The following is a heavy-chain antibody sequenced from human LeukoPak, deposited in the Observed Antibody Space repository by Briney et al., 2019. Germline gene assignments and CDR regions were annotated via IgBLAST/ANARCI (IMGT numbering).Heavy chain of an antibody. CDR2: ISYIVST. J-gene: IGHJ3*02. Sequence: TSESLSLTCAVSADSLSSHYWTWIRQPPGKGLEWIGYISYIVSTNYTPSLKSRVTISIETSKNQFSLKLSSVTAADTAVYYCARDLVTVTKGFDIWGQGTMVSVSS. V-gene: IGHV4-59*11. CDR3: ARDLVTVTKGFDI. D-gene: IGHD4-17*01. CDR1: ADSLSSHY.